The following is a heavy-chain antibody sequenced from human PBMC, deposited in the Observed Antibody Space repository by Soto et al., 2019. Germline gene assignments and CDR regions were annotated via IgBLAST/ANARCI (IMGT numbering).Heavy chain of an antibody. Sequence: EVQQMESGGGLVQPGGSLRLSCAGSGFTFSNYWMHWVRQAPGKGLEWVSRIDHDGPTDYADSVRGRFTISRDNAENTLYLQMNSLRPEDTAVSYCVRDSHGDYWGQGTLVTVSS. V-gene: IGHV3-74*01. CDR3: VRDSHGDY. CDR1: GFTFSNYW. J-gene: IGHJ4*02. CDR2: IDHDGPT.